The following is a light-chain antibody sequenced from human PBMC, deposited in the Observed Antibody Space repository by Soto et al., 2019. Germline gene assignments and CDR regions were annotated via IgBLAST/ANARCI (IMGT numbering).Light chain of an antibody. J-gene: IGLJ1*01. CDR2: DVT. Sequence: QSALTQPRSVSGSPGQSVTISCTGTSSDVGGFNFVSWYQLFPGKAPQLIIFDVTKRPSGVPARFSGSRSGNTASLTISGLQAEDEADYYCCSYEGGDSWVFGIGTKVTVL. V-gene: IGLV2-11*01. CDR1: SSDVGGFNF. CDR3: CSYEGGDSWV.